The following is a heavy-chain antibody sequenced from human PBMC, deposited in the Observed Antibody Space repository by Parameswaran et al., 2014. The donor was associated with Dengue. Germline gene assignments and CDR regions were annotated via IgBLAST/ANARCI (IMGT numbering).Heavy chain of an antibody. V-gene: IGHV1-18*01. D-gene: IGHD4-17*01. J-gene: IGHJ4*01. CDR3: ARRVKLNGDYILDY. CDR2: IAPYTGYT. Sequence: WVRQAPGQGLEWMGWIAPYTGYTDYSEKVQDRVTMTTDTSTSTAFMELRSLRSDDTAVYYCARRVKLNGDYILDYW.